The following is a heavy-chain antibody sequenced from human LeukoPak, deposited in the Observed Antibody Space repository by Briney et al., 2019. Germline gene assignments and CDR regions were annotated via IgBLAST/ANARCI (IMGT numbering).Heavy chain of an antibody. D-gene: IGHD3-22*01. CDR1: GYSISSGYY. CDR2: IYYSGST. V-gene: IGHV4-38-2*01. J-gene: IGHJ4*02. CDR3: ARHIPYYYDSSGYYRSYYFDY. Sequence: SETLSLTCAVSGYSISSGYYWGWIRQPPGKGLEWIGSIYYSGSTFYSPSLKSRVTISVDTSKNQFSLKLSSVTAADTAVYYCARHIPYYYDSSGYYRSYYFDYWGQGTLVTVSS.